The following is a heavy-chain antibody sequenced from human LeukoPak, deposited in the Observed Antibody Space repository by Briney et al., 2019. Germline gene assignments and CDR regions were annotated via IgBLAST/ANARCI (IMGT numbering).Heavy chain of an antibody. J-gene: IGHJ4*02. Sequence: KSGESLKISCRSSGFSFTSYWIGWVRQMPGKGLEWMGIIYPGDSDTIYSPSFQGQVTISADKSVSTAYLEWSSLKASDTAIYYCAREGSYSGGPPHDYWGQGTLVTVSS. D-gene: IGHD1-26*01. CDR3: AREGSYSGGPPHDY. CDR1: GFSFTSYW. V-gene: IGHV5-51*01. CDR2: IYPGDSDT.